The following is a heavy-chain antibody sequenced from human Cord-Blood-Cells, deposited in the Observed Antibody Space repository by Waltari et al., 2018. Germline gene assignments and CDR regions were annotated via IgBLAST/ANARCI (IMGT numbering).Heavy chain of an antibody. J-gene: IGHJ4*02. CDR2: INHSGST. CDR3: ARGLWHFVY. D-gene: IGHD3-10*01. Sequence: QVQLQQWGAGLLKPSETLSPTCAVYGGYFSAYYWSWIRQPPGKGLEWIGEINHSGSTNYNPSLKSRVTISVDTSKNQFSLKLSSVTAADTAVYYCARGLWHFVYWGQGTLVTVSS. CDR1: GGYFSAYY. V-gene: IGHV4-34*01.